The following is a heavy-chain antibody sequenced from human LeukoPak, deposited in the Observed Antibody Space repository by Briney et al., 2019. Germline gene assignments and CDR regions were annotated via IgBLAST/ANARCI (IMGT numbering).Heavy chain of an antibody. CDR2: IYSGGST. J-gene: IGHJ4*02. CDR3: ARDRGMATYLFDY. D-gene: IGHD5-24*01. Sequence: GGSLRLSCAASGFTVSSNYMSWVRQAPGKGLEWVSVIYSGGSTYYADSVKGRFTISRDNSKNTLYLQMNSLRAEDTAVYYCARDRGMATYLFDYWGQGTLVTVSS. V-gene: IGHV3-66*01. CDR1: GFTVSSNY.